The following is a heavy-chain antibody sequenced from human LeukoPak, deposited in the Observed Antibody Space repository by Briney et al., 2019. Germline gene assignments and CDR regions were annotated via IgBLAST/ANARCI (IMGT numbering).Heavy chain of an antibody. CDR2: MNPNSGNT. J-gene: IGHJ3*02. CDR1: GYTFTSYD. V-gene: IGHV1-8*01. D-gene: IGHD3-22*01. Sequence: ASVKVSCKASGYTFTSYDINWVRQADGQGVEWMGWMNPNSGNTDYAQKFQGRVTMTRNTSISTAYMELSNLRSDDTAVYYCARGVYDYYYDSSGYPNYDAFDIWGQGTMVTVSS. CDR3: ARGVYDYYYDSSGYPNYDAFDI.